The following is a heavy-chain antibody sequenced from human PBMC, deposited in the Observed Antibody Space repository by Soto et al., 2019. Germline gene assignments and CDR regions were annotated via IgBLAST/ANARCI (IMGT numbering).Heavy chain of an antibody. J-gene: IGHJ4*02. D-gene: IGHD3-3*01. V-gene: IGHV3-23*01. CDR2: ISGSGGST. CDR3: AKSRFLEWLLYY. Sequence: HPGGSLRLSCAASGFTFSSYAMSWVRQAPGKGLEWVSAISGSGGSTYYADSVKGRFTISRDNSKNTLYLQMNSLRAEDTAVYYCAKSRFLEWLLYYWGQGTLVTVSS. CDR1: GFTFSSYA.